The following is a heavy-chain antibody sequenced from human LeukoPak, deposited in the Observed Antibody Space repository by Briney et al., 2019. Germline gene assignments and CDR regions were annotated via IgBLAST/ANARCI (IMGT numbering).Heavy chain of an antibody. V-gene: IGHV3-30*03. Sequence: GGSLSLSCAASGFTFSSYGMHWVRQAPGKGLEWVAVISYDGSNKYYADSVKGRFTISRDNSKNTLYLQMNSLRAEDTAVYYCAIGTYYYGSGSYVWGQGTLVTVSS. D-gene: IGHD3-10*01. CDR2: ISYDGSNK. CDR3: AIGTYYYGSGSYV. CDR1: GFTFSSYG. J-gene: IGHJ4*02.